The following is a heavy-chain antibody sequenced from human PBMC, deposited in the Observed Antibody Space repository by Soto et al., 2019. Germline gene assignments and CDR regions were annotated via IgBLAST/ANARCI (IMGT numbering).Heavy chain of an antibody. J-gene: IGHJ5*02. Sequence: PSETLSLTCAVSGDSISSSSYYWAWIRQPPGKGLEWIGSIHYRANSCYSPSLKSRITISVDTSKNQISLRLSSVTAADTAVYYCARPLQLAVSGFDPWGQGTLVTVSS. CDR3: ARPLQLAVSGFDP. CDR1: GDSISSSSYY. CDR2: IHYRANS. V-gene: IGHV4-39*01. D-gene: IGHD3-3*02.